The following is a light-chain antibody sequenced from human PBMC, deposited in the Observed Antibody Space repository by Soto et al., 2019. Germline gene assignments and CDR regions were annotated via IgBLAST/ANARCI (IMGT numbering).Light chain of an antibody. Sequence: DIQMTQSPSSVSASVGDRLTITCRASQGISGWLAWYQQKPGTAPNLLIYDASTLRNGVPSRFSGSGSGTYFTPTISNMKPEEFATDYCPQYDTYWTLGQGTKGEIK. J-gene: IGKJ1*01. CDR1: QGISGW. CDR3: PQYDTYWT. V-gene: IGKV1-12*01. CDR2: DAS.